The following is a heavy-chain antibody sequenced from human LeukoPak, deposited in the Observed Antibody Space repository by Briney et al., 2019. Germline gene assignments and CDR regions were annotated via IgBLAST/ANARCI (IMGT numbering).Heavy chain of an antibody. Sequence: GGSLRLSCAASGFTVSSSYMSWVRQAPGKGLEWVSIISSAGTTYYADSVKGRFTISRDNSKNTVYLQVNSPRDEDTAVYYCARDLEAASTYYFDYWGQGTMVTVSS. CDR2: ISSAGTT. V-gene: IGHV3-66*01. D-gene: IGHD6-13*01. CDR3: ARDLEAASTYYFDY. J-gene: IGHJ4*02. CDR1: GFTVSSSY.